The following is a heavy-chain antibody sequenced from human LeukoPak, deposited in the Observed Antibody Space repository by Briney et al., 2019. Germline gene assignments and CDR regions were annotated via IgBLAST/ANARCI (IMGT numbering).Heavy chain of an antibody. J-gene: IGHJ5*02. D-gene: IGHD6-13*01. CDR1: GGSFSGYY. V-gene: IGHV4-34*01. Sequence: MPSETLSLTCAVYGGSFSGYYWSWIRQPPGKGLEWIGEINHSGSTNYNPSLKSRVTISVDTSKNQFSLKLSSVTAADTAVYYCARGPYSSSWCTRGYNWFDPWGQRTLVTVSS. CDR3: ARGPYSSSWCTRGYNWFDP. CDR2: INHSGST.